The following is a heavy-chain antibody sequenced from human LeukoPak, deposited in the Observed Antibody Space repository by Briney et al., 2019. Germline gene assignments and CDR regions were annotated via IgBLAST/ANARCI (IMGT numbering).Heavy chain of an antibody. CDR1: GFTFSSYG. V-gene: IGHV3-33*01. CDR3: ARGDPTVTTKQNFDY. CDR2: IWYDGSNK. D-gene: IGHD4-17*01. Sequence: GGSLRLSCAASGFTFSSYGMHWVRQAPGKGLEWVAVIWYDGSNKYYADSVKGRFTISRDNSKNTLYLQMNSLRVEETAVYYCARGDPTVTTKQNFDYWGQGTLVTVSS. J-gene: IGHJ4*02.